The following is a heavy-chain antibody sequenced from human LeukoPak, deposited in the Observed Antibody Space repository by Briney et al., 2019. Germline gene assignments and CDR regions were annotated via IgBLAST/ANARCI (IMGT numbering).Heavy chain of an antibody. CDR3: AKDGTRPFYGSRSYYNYFDY. Sequence: SETLSLTCTVSGGSISNYYWSWIRQPAGKGLEWIGRIYTSGSTNYNPSLKSRVTMSVDTSKNQFSLKLSSVTAADTAVYYCAKDGTRPFYGSRSYYNYFDYWGQGTLVTVSS. D-gene: IGHD3-10*01. CDR2: IYTSGST. CDR1: GGSISNYY. J-gene: IGHJ4*02. V-gene: IGHV4-4*07.